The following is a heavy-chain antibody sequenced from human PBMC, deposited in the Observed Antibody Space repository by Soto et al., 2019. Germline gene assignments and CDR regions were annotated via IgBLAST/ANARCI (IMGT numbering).Heavy chain of an antibody. CDR1: GITFSNYW. J-gene: IGHJ3*02. CDR3: ARDQDDSSDAFDI. CDR2: IKQDGSEK. V-gene: IGHV3-7*01. D-gene: IGHD3-3*01. Sequence: EVHLVESGGGLVQPGGSLRLSSAASGITFSNYWMTWVRQAPGKGLEWVANIKQDGSEKYYVDSVKGRFTISRDNAKNSLYLQMNSLRAEDTAVYYCARDQDDSSDAFDIWGQGTMVTVSS.